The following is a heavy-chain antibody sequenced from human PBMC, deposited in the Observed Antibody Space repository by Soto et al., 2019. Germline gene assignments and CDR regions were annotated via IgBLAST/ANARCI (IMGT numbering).Heavy chain of an antibody. J-gene: IGHJ3*02. CDR2: IYYSGST. Sequence: PSETLSLTCTVSGGSISSYYWSWIRQPPGKGLEWIGYIYYSGSTNYNPSLKSRVTISVDTSKNQFSLKLSSVTAADTAVYYCARDKGDAFDIWGQGTMVTV. V-gene: IGHV4-59*01. CDR3: ARDKGDAFDI. CDR1: GGSISSYY.